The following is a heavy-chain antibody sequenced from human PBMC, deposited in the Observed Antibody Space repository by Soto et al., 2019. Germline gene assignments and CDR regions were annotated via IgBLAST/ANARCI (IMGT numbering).Heavy chain of an antibody. D-gene: IGHD6-19*01. CDR1: GGSFRGYY. CDR3: ARVALAFVRIDY. V-gene: IGHV4-34*01. CDR2: INHSGST. J-gene: IGHJ4*02. Sequence: SETLSLTCAVYGGSFRGYYWSWIRQPPGKGLGLIGEINHSGSTNYNPSLKSRVTISVDTSKNQFSLKLSSVTAADTAVYYCARVALAFVRIDYWGQATLVTVSS.